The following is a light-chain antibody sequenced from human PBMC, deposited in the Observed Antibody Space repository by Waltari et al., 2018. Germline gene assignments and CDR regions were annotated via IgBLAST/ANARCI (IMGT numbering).Light chain of an antibody. CDR2: GAS. CDR1: QSISRA. V-gene: IGKV3-20*01. CDR3: QHYVRLPGT. J-gene: IGKJ1*01. Sequence: EIVLTQSPGTLSLSPGARVTLSCRASQSISRALAWYQQKPGPAPRLLFYGASTRATGIPYRFSGSGSATDFILTISRLEPEDFAVYYCQHYVRLPGTFGQGTKVEIK.